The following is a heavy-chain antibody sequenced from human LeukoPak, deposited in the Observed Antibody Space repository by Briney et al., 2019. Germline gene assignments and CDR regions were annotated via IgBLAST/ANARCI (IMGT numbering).Heavy chain of an antibody. V-gene: IGHV3-23*01. CDR2: IVGSGGTT. CDR1: GFTFSSYA. Sequence: PGGSLRLSCATSGFTFSSYAMSWVRQAPGKGLEWVSVIVGSGGTTYYADSLKGRFTISRDNSKNTLYLQMNSLRAEDTAVYYCAKRIGGPNTAFDYWGQGTLVTVSS. J-gene: IGHJ4*02. CDR3: AKRIGGPNTAFDY. D-gene: IGHD3-16*01.